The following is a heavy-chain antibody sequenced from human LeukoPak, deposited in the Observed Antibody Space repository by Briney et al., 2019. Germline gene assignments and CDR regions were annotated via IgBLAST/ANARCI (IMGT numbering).Heavy chain of an antibody. CDR3: TRELLWFGVSRYYFDF. CDR1: GFTVSSNY. CDR2: IRSKAFGGTT. Sequence: PGGSLRLSCAASGFTVSSNYMTWVRQAPGKGLEWVGFIRSKAFGGTTEYAASVKGRFTISRDDSKSIAYLQMSSLQTEDTAVYYCTRELLWFGVSRYYFDFWGQGTLVSVSS. J-gene: IGHJ4*02. V-gene: IGHV3-49*04. D-gene: IGHD3-10*01.